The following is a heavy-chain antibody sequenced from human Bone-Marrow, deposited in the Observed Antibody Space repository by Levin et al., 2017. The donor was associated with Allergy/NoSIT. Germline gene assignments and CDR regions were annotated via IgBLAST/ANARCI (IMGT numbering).Heavy chain of an antibody. J-gene: IGHJ4*02. D-gene: IGHD3-3*01. CDR1: GYTFSNYG. CDR3: ARSISGDHLDY. Sequence: GESLKISCKASGYTFSNYGISWVRQAPGQGLEWMGWLNTYNGNTNYAQKLQGRVTMTTDSSTNTAYMELRTLRHDDTAMYYCARSISGDHLDYWGQGTLVTVSS. CDR2: LNTYNGNT. V-gene: IGHV1-18*01.